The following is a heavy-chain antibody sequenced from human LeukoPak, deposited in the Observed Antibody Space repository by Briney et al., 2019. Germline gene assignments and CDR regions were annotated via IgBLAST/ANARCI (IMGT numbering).Heavy chain of an antibody. CDR1: GFTFSRYW. D-gene: IGHD6-19*01. CDR2: INSDESNT. Sequence: GGSLRLSCAASGFTFSRYWMHWVRQAPEKGLLWVSRINSDESNTNYADSVKGRFTISRDNSKNTLYLQMNSLRAEDTAVYYCVVAGTYDYWGQGTLVTVSS. CDR3: VVAGTYDY. V-gene: IGHV3-74*01. J-gene: IGHJ4*02.